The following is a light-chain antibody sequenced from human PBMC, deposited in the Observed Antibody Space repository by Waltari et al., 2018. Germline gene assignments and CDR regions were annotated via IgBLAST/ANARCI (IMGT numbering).Light chain of an antibody. V-gene: IGKV1-5*03. Sequence: DVQMTQSPSTVSASVGDSVTITCRASQTISSWLAWYQQKPGKAPKLLIYKASTLESGVPSRFSGSGSGTEFTLTISSLQPDDFATYYCQQYNTYPWTFGQGSKV. CDR2: KAS. CDR1: QTISSW. J-gene: IGKJ1*01. CDR3: QQYNTYPWT.